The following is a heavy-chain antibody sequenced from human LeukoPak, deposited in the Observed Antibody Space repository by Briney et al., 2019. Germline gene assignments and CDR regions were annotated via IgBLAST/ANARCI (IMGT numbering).Heavy chain of an antibody. Sequence: GGSLRLSCAASGFTLSSYAMSWVRQAPGKGLEWVSAISGSGGSTYYADSVKGRFTISRDNSKNTLYLQMNSLRADDTAVYYCAKRRGLELTYYYHMDVWGKGTTVTVSS. D-gene: IGHD1-7*01. V-gene: IGHV3-23*01. CDR2: ISGSGGST. CDR1: GFTLSSYA. J-gene: IGHJ6*03. CDR3: AKRRGLELTYYYHMDV.